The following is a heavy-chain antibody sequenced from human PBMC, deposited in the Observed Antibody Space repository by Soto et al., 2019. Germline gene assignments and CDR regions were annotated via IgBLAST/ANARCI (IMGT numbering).Heavy chain of an antibody. J-gene: IGHJ5*02. CDR3: ARHGGGYCSGGSCFNWFDP. D-gene: IGHD2-15*01. CDR2: IYYSGST. CDR1: GGSISSYY. V-gene: IGHV4-59*08. Sequence: SETLSLTCTVSGGSISSYYWSWIRQPPGKGLEWIGYIYYSGSTNYNPSLKSRVTISVDTSKNQFSLKLSSVTAADTAVYYCARHGGGYCSGGSCFNWFDPWGQGTLVTVSS.